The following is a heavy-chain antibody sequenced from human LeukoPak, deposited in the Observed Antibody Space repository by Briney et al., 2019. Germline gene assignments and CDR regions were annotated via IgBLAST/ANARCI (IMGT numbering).Heavy chain of an antibody. D-gene: IGHD2-15*01. Sequence: PGGSLRLSCTTSGFTFWDYGMSWLRQAPGKGLEWVSFIRSYIYSGATDYAASVRGRFVISRHDSESIAYLQMNSLRTEDTGVYYCARGGGYCSGGTCYGFDPWGQGTQVTVSS. V-gene: IGHV3-49*03. J-gene: IGHJ5*02. CDR3: ARGGGYCSGGTCYGFDP. CDR1: GFTFWDYG. CDR2: IRSYIYSGAT.